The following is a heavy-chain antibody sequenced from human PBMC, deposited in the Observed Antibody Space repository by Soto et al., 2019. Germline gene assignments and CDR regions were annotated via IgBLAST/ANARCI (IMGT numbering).Heavy chain of an antibody. V-gene: IGHV4-61*01. CDR3: ARPLYSYGPMDV. Sequence: SETLSLTCTVSGGSLSSVSYCCSWIQQPPGKGLEWIGYIYYSGSTNYNPSLKSRVTISVDTSKNQFSLKLSSVTAADTAVYYCARPLYSYGPMDVWGQGTTVTVSS. J-gene: IGHJ6*02. CDR1: GGSLSSVSYC. D-gene: IGHD5-18*01. CDR2: IYYSGST.